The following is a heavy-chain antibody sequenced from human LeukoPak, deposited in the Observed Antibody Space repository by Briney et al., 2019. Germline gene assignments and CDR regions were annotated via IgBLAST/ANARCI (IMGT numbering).Heavy chain of an antibody. CDR3: AKDVVGAINYFDY. CDR2: ISGSSGST. V-gene: IGHV3-23*01. Sequence: GGSLRLSCAASAFXFSSYAISWVRQAPGKGLVWVSGISGSSGSTYYADSVKGRFTISRNNSKNTLYLQMNSLRADDTAVYYCAKDVVGAINYFDYWGQGTLVTVSS. J-gene: IGHJ4*02. CDR1: AFXFSSYA. D-gene: IGHD1-26*01.